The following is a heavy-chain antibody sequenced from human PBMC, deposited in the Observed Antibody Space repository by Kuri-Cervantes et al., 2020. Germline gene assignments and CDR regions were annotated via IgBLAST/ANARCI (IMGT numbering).Heavy chain of an antibody. Sequence: GGSLRLSCAASGFTFSSYEMNWVRQAPGKGLEWVSSIRRSGGTTNYADSVKGRFTISRDNSKNTLYLQMNSLRAEDTAVYYCAKEGDYGDYVDYWGQGTLVTVSS. CDR1: GFTFSSYE. CDR2: IRRSGGTT. D-gene: IGHD4-17*01. CDR3: AKEGDYGDYVDY. J-gene: IGHJ4*02. V-gene: IGHV3-23*01.